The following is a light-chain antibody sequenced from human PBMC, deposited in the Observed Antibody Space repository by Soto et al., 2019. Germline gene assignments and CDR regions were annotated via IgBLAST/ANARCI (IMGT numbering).Light chain of an antibody. CDR3: SSYTASSTLEV. CDR1: SSDVGGYNY. J-gene: IGLJ1*01. Sequence: QSVLTQPASVSGSPGQSITTSCTGTSSDVGGYNYVSWYQQHPGKAPKLIIYEVSDRPSGVSNRFSGSKSGNTASLTISRLQTEDEADYYCSSYTASSTLEVFGTGTKVHRP. V-gene: IGLV2-14*01. CDR2: EVS.